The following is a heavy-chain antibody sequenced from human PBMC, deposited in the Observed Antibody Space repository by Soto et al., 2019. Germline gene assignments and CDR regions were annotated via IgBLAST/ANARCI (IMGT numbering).Heavy chain of an antibody. CDR3: ARSAGIGFYYDSSGYRSYWYFDL. D-gene: IGHD3-22*01. J-gene: IGHJ2*01. CDR1: GFSLSTSGVG. CDR2: IYWDDDK. V-gene: IGHV2-5*02. Sequence: KSGPTLVNPTQTLTLTCTFSGFSLSTSGVGVGWIRQPPGKALEWLALIYWDDDKRYSPSLTSRVTITKDTSKNQVVFTMTDMDPVDTATYYCARSAGIGFYYDSSGYRSYWYFDLWGPGTLVTVSS.